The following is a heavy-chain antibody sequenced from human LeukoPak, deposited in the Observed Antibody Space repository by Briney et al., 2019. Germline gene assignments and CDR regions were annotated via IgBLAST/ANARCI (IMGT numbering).Heavy chain of an antibody. J-gene: IGHJ4*02. CDR1: GFTFSYYA. D-gene: IGHD3-16*01. CDR2: ISYDGSIK. V-gene: IGHV3-30-3*01. CDR3: AKGSRIWGNYYFDF. Sequence: GGSLRLSCAASGFTFSYYAMHWVRQAPGKGLDWVTVISYDGSIKYYADSVKGRFTISRDSSKNTLYLQMNSLRAEDTAVYYCAKGSRIWGNYYFDFWGQGTLVTVSS.